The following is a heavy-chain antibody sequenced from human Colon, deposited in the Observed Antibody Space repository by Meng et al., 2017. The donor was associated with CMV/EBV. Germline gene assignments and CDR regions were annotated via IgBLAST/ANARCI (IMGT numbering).Heavy chain of an antibody. CDR3: ARDEAP. CDR2: ISYDGTTK. Sequence: SMRLSCAASGFTFSSYAMHWVRQAQGKGLEWVAVISYDGTTKYYPDSVKGRFTISRDNSKNTVYLQMNSLRGEDTAVYYCARDEAPWGQGTLVTVSS. V-gene: IGHV3-30*01. CDR1: GFTFSSYA. J-gene: IGHJ5*02.